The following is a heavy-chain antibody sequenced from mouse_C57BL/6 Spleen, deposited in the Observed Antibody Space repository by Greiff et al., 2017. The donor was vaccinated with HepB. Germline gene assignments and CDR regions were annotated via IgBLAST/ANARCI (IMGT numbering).Heavy chain of an antibody. D-gene: IGHD1-1*01. CDR3: TREVRYYGSSYHFFDY. CDR2: IDPETGGT. V-gene: IGHV1-15*01. Sequence: VQLVESGAELVRPGASVTLSCKASGYSFTDYDMHWVKQTPVHGLEWIGAIDPETGGTAYNQKFKGKAILTADKSSSTAYMELRSLTSEDSAVYYCTREVRYYGSSYHFFDYWGQGTTLTVSS. CDR1: GYSFTDYD. J-gene: IGHJ2*01.